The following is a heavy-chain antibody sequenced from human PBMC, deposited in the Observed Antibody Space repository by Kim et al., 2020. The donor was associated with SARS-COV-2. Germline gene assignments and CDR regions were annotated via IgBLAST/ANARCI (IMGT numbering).Heavy chain of an antibody. CDR3: AKGGYSYGPYGMDV. V-gene: IGHV3-23*01. D-gene: IGHD5-18*01. J-gene: IGHJ6*02. Sequence: ADSGKGRFTISRDNSKNTLYLQMNSLRAEDTAVYYCAKGGYSYGPYGMDVWGQGTTVTVSS.